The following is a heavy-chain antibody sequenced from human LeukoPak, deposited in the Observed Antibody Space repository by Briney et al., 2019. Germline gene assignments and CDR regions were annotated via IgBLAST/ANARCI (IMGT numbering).Heavy chain of an antibody. V-gene: IGHV1-69*13. CDR2: IIPIFGTA. J-gene: IGHJ4*02. CDR1: GGTFSSYA. Sequence: ASVEASCKASGGTFSSYAISWVRQAPGQGLEWMGGIIPIFGTANYAQKFQGRVTITADESTSTAYMELSSLRSEDTAVYYCAREGAAAVFDYWGQGTLVTVSS. D-gene: IGHD6-13*01. CDR3: AREGAAAVFDY.